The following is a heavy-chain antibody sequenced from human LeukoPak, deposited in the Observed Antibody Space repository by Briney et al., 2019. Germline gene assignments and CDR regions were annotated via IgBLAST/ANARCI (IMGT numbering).Heavy chain of an antibody. CDR3: ASYDSSGYPPRY. CDR1: GGSISGYY. J-gene: IGHJ4*02. CDR2: INHSGST. Sequence: SETLSLTCTVSGGSISGYYWSWIRQPPGKGLEWIGEINHSGSTNYNPSLKSRVTISVDTSKNQFSLKLSSVTAADTAVYYCASYDSSGYPPRYWGQGTLVTVSS. V-gene: IGHV4-34*01. D-gene: IGHD3-22*01.